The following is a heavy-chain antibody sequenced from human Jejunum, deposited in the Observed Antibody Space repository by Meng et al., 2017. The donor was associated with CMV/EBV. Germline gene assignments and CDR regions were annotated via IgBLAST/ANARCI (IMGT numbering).Heavy chain of an antibody. CDR1: DSDSRSSAA. V-gene: IGHV6-1*01. CDR2: TFYRSKWYT. J-gene: IGHJ4*02. D-gene: IGHD5-18*01. Sequence: DSDSRSSAAWNWIRQSPSRGLEWLGRTFYRSKWYTDYAVSVKSRITINADTSKNQFFLQLDSVTPEDTAVYFCARGPGYSYHDYLDYWGQGTLVTVSS. CDR3: ARGPGYSYHDYLDY.